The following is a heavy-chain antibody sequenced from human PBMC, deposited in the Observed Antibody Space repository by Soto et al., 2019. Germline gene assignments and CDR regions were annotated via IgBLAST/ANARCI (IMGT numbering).Heavy chain of an antibody. CDR3: AKDVTRGYSYGAAAY. D-gene: IGHD5-18*01. CDR2: ISHDGNSQ. J-gene: IGHJ4*02. CDR1: GFTFNNYD. Sequence: PGGSLRLSCAASGFTFNNYDMHWVRQAPGKGLEWVAVISHDGNSQYYADSMKGRFTISRDNSQNTLYLQMNSLRPEDAAVYYCAKDVTRGYSYGAAAYRGQGTLVTVSS. V-gene: IGHV3-30*18.